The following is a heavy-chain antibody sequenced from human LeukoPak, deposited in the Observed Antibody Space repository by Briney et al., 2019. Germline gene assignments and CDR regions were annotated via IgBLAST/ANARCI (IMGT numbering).Heavy chain of an antibody. CDR2: MYSIGST. V-gene: IGHV4-61*02. J-gene: IGHJ5*02. D-gene: IGHD5-12*01. CDR3: AASGGYSGSGAVFDP. CDR1: GGSISSGIYY. Sequence: SQTLSFTCTVSGGSISSGIYYRTWIRQPAGKGLEWIGRMYSIGSTNYDPSLRSRVTISADTSKNQFSLKLSSVTAADTAVYYCAASGGYSGSGAVFDPWGQGTLVTVSS.